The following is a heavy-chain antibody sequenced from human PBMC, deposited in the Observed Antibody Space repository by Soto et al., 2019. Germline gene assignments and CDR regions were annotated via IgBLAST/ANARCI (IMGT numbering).Heavy chain of an antibody. CDR2: IYYSGST. Sequence: QLQLQESGPGLVKPSETLSLTCTVSGGSISSSSYYWGWIRQPPGKGLEWIGSIYYSGSTYYNPSLKSRVTISVDPSKNQFSLKLSSVTAADTAVYYCARRRRFGELLTIDWGQGTLVTVSS. CDR3: ARRRRFGELLTID. V-gene: IGHV4-39*01. CDR1: GGSISSSSYY. J-gene: IGHJ4*02. D-gene: IGHD3-10*01.